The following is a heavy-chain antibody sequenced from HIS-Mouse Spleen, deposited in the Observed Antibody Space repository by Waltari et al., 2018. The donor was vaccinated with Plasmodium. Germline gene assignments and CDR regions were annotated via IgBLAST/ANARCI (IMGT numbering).Heavy chain of an antibody. CDR1: GGSISSNSYY. CDR3: ARDRITGTSYFDY. V-gene: IGHV4-39*07. CDR2: IYYSEST. J-gene: IGHJ4*02. D-gene: IGHD1-7*01. Sequence: QLQLQESGPGLVKPSETLSLTCTVSGGSISSNSYYWGWTRQPPGKGLEWIGRIYYSESTYYNPSLKSRVTISVDTSKNQFSLKLSSVTAADTAVYYCARDRITGTSYFDYWGQGTLVTVSS.